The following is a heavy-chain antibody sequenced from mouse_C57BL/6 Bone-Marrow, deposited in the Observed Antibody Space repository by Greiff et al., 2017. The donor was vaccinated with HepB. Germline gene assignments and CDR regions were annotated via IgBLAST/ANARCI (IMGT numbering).Heavy chain of an antibody. D-gene: IGHD1-1*01. J-gene: IGHJ2*01. V-gene: IGHV8-8*01. CDR2: IWWDDDK. Sequence: QVTLKESGPGILQPSQTLSLTCSFSGFSLSTFGMGVGWIRQPSGKGLEWLAHIWWDDDKYYNPALKSRLTISKDTSKNQVFLKIANVDTADTATYYCARIGPLYYGSSFYYFDYWGQGTTLTVSS. CDR3: ARIGPLYYGSSFYYFDY. CDR1: GFSLSTFGMG.